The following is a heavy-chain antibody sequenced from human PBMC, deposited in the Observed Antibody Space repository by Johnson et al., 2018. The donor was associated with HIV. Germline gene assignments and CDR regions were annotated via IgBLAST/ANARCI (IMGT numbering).Heavy chain of an antibody. D-gene: IGHD6-6*01. J-gene: IGHJ3*01. V-gene: IGHV3-30*04. CDR3: ARGGHLVRFEPFDV. Sequence: QVQLVESGGGVVQPGRSLRLSCAASGFTFSSYAMHWVRQAPGKGLAWVAVISYDGSNKYYADSVKGRFTISRDNKKNSLYLQISSLNSEDSGSYFCARGGHLVRFEPFDVWGQGTMVTVSS. CDR1: GFTFSSYA. CDR2: ISYDGSNK.